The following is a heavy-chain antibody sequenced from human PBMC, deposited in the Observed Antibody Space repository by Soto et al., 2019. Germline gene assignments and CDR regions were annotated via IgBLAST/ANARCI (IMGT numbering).Heavy chain of an antibody. Sequence: EVQLVESGGGLVKPGGSLRLSCAASGFTFSSYSLNWVRQAPGKGLEWVSSISSSSSYIYYEDSVRGRFTISRDNAKKSLYLQMNSLRADDTAVYYCARDQGTSYDYWGQGTLVTVSS. J-gene: IGHJ4*02. CDR2: ISSSSSYI. CDR1: GFTFSSYS. CDR3: ARDQGTSYDY. D-gene: IGHD6-6*01. V-gene: IGHV3-21*01.